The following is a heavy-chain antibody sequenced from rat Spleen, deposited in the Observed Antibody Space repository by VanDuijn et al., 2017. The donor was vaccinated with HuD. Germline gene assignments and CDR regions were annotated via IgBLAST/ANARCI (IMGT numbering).Heavy chain of an antibody. CDR3: TRDRILRSTGFDY. V-gene: IGHV5-29*01. J-gene: IGHJ2*01. Sequence: EVQLAESGGGLVQPGRSLKLSCAASGFTFSNYGMAWVRQATTKGLEWIATISSGGSSIYYTDSVKGRFTVSRDNAKSSLYLQMHSLRSEDSATYYCTRDRILRSTGFDYWGQGVMVTVSS. CDR2: ISSGGSSI. CDR1: GFTFSNYG. D-gene: IGHD1-6*01.